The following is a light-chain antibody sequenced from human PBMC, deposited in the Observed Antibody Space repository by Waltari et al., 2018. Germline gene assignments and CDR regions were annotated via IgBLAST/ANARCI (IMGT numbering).Light chain of an antibody. CDR1: SSNIGSSF. CDR3: AAWDDSLSGWV. V-gene: IGLV1-47*01. CDR2: RNA. J-gene: IGLJ3*02. Sequence: QSVLTQPPSASGTPGQRVTISCSGSSSNIGSSFVCWYQHLPGTAPKLLIYRNAHWPSGIPDRFPGSTSGTSASLAISELRSEDETDYCCAAWDDSLSGWVFGGGTKVTVL.